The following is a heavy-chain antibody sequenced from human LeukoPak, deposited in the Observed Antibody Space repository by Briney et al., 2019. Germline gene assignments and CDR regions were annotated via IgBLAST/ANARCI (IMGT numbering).Heavy chain of an antibody. V-gene: IGHV3-30*03. D-gene: IGHD6-19*01. CDR3: ASGWTHFDY. CDR1: GFTFSSYG. J-gene: IGHJ4*02. CDR2: ISYDGSNK. Sequence: PGGSLRLSCAASGFTFSSYGVHWVRQAPGKGLEWVAIISYDGSNKYYADSVKGRFTISRDNSKNTLYLQMNSLRAEDTAVYYCASGWTHFDYWGQGTQVTVSS.